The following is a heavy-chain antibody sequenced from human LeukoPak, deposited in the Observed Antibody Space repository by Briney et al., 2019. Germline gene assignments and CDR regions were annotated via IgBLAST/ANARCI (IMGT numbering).Heavy chain of an antibody. J-gene: IGHJ4*02. D-gene: IGHD2-15*01. V-gene: IGHV3-30*18. Sequence: GGSLRLSCAASGFTFSSYGMHWVRQAPGKGLEWVAVISYDGSNKYYADSVKGRFTISRDNSKNTLYLQMNSLRAEDTAVYYCAKGGPTARGYWGQGTLVTVSS. CDR3: AKGGPTARGY. CDR1: GFTFSSYG. CDR2: ISYDGSNK.